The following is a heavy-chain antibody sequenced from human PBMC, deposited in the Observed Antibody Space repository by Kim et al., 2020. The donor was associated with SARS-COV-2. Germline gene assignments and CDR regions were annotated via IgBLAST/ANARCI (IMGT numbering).Heavy chain of an antibody. J-gene: IGHJ4*02. CDR1: GGSFSGYY. CDR3: ARGPLLLRYFDWPSGDT. Sequence: SQTLSLTCAVYGGSFSGYYWSWIRQPPGKGLEWIGEINHSGSTNYNPSLKSRVTISVDTSKNQFSLKLSSVTAADTAVYYCARGPLLLRYFDWPSGDTWGQGTLVTVSS. V-gene: IGHV4-34*01. D-gene: IGHD3-9*01. CDR2: INHSGST.